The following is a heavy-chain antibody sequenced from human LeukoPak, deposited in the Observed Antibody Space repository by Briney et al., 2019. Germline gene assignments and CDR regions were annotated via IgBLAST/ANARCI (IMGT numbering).Heavy chain of an antibody. CDR2: INHSGST. D-gene: IGHD5-24*01. CDR1: GGSFSGYY. CDR3: ARGPPRYRMRNGYNYFGY. V-gene: IGHV4-34*01. Sequence: PPEPLSLTCAVYGGSFSGYYWSWIRQPPGKGLEWIGEINHSGSTNYNPSLKSRVTISVDTSKNQFALKLSSVTAADTAVYYCARGPPRYRMRNGYNYFGYWGQGTLVTVSS. J-gene: IGHJ4*02.